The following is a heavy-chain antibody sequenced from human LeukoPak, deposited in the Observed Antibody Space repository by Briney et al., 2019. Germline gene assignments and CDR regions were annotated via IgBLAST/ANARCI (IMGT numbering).Heavy chain of an antibody. CDR2: IYHNGET. Sequence: PSETLSLTCNVSGGSIGTSTSYYWGWIRQPPGKGLDWIGSIYHNGETSYTPSLTGRLTISVDTSKNEFSLSLRSVTAADTAVYYCARRRAAQLSKFDFWGQGTLVTVSS. D-gene: IGHD1-1*01. J-gene: IGHJ4*02. CDR1: GGSIGTSTSYY. V-gene: IGHV4-39*01. CDR3: ARRRAAQLSKFDF.